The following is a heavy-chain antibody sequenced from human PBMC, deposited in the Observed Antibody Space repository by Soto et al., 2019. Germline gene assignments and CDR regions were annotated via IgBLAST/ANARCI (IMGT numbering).Heavy chain of an antibody. D-gene: IGHD6-19*01. J-gene: IGHJ5*02. CDR2: MNANSGNT. CDR1: GYTFTSYD. CDR3: ARDKGGIAVAGSPGWFDP. Sequence: GASVKVSCKASGYTFTSYDINWVRQATGQGLEWMGWMNANSGNTGYAQKFQGRVTITRDTSASTAYMELSSLRSEDTAVYYCARDKGGIAVAGSPGWFDPWGQGTLVTVSS. V-gene: IGHV1-8*01.